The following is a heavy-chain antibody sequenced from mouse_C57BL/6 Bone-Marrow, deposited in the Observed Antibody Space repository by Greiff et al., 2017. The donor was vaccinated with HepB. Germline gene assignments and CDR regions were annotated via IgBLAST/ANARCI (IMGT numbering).Heavy chain of an antibody. CDR3: ARRGYYGSRYFDV. CDR1: GYTFTSYW. V-gene: IGHV1-59*01. D-gene: IGHD1-1*01. CDR2: IDPSDSYT. Sequence: VQLQQPGAELVRPGTSVKLSCKASGYTFTSYWMHWVKQRPGQGLEWIGVIDPSDSYTNYNQKFKGKATLTVDTSSSTAYMQLSRLTSEDSAVYYCARRGYYGSRYFDVWGTGTTVTVSS. J-gene: IGHJ1*03.